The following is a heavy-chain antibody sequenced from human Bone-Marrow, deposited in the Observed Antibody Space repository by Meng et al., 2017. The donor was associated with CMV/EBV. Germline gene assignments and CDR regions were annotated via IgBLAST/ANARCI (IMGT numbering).Heavy chain of an antibody. Sequence: SETLSLTCTVSGGSISSYYFNWIRQPPGKGLEWIGYIYYSGSTSYNPSLQSRVTISVDTSKNQFSLKLSSVTAADTAVYYCARVDSSGWYGMDVWGQGNTVTVSS. CDR3: ARVDSSGWYGMDV. CDR2: IYYSGST. CDR1: GGSISSYY. D-gene: IGHD6-19*01. J-gene: IGHJ6*02. V-gene: IGHV4-59*01.